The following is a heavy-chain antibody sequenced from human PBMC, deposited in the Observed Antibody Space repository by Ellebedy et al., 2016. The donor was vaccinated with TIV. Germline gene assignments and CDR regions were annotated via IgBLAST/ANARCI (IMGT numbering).Heavy chain of an antibody. Sequence: GESLKISXAASGFTFSSYGMSWVRQAPGKGLEWVSAITGSGGNTYYADSVKGRFTISRDNSKNTLYLQMNSLRAEDTAVYYCAKYRGAGSYYTWHFDYWGQGTLVTVSS. V-gene: IGHV3-23*01. D-gene: IGHD3-10*01. CDR3: AKYRGAGSYYTWHFDY. J-gene: IGHJ4*02. CDR2: ITGSGGNT. CDR1: GFTFSSYG.